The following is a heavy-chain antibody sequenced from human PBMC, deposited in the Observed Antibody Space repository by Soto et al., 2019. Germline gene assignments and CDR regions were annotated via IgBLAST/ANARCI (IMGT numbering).Heavy chain of an antibody. CDR1: GASINTGGFY. D-gene: IGHD4-17*01. Sequence: QVQLQESGPGLVKPSQTLSLTCSVSGASINTGGFYCSWVRQFPGKGLDWIGYGSHTGSRYLNPALRSRITISLDTPNNQFSLRLTSVTAADTAVYYCARVKVTTASFDSWGQGSLVTVSS. J-gene: IGHJ4*02. V-gene: IGHV4-31*03. CDR2: GSHTGSR. CDR3: ARVKVTTASFDS.